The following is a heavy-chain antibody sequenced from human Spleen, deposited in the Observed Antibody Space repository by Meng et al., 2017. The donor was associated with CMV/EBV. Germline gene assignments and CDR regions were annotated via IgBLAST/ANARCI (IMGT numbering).Heavy chain of an antibody. D-gene: IGHD2-2*01. Sequence: SISTGCYYCTLIRQHLGKGLEWIGYIYFSGRTFYTLSLTSRVTMSVDTSKNQFSLKLSSVTAADTAIYYCAKDSRPASMGVTWFDPWGQGTLVTVSS. CDR3: AKDSRPASMGVTWFDP. CDR2: IYFSGRT. CDR1: SISTGCYY. J-gene: IGHJ5*02. V-gene: IGHV4-31*02.